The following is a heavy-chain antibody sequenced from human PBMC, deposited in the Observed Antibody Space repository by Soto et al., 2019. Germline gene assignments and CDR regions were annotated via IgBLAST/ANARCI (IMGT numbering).Heavy chain of an antibody. Sequence: GASVKVSCKASGYTFTSYGISWVRQSPGQGLEWMGWISAYNGNTNYAQKLQGRVTMTTDTSTSTAYMELRSLRSDDTAVYYCAREYGGVDIAARASGGMDVWGQGTTVTVSS. CDR1: GYTFTSYG. J-gene: IGHJ6*02. CDR2: ISAYNGNT. V-gene: IGHV1-18*01. D-gene: IGHD6-6*01. CDR3: AREYGGVDIAARASGGMDV.